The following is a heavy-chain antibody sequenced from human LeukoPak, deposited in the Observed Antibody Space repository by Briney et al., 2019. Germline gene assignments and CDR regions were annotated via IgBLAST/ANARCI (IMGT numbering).Heavy chain of an antibody. CDR3: ARDHQGYCSGGSCTYFDY. CDR1: GFTFSSYS. CDR2: FSGSSSYI. Sequence: GGPLRLSCAASGFTFSSYSMNWVRQAPGKGLEWVSSFSGSSSYIYYADSVKGRFTISRDNAKNPLSLQMNTLRAGDTAVYYCARDHQGYCSGGSCTYFDYWGQRTLVTVSS. V-gene: IGHV3-21*01. J-gene: IGHJ4*02. D-gene: IGHD2-15*01.